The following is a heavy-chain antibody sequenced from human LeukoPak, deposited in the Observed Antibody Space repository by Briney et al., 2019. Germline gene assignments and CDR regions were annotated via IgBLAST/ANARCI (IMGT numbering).Heavy chain of an antibody. CDR3: ARGGYSYGYPWFDP. CDR2: IYYSGTT. J-gene: IGHJ5*02. Sequence: PSQTLSLTCTVSGVSISSGDYYWSWIRQPPGKGLEWIGYIYYSGTTYYNPSLKSRVTISVDTSKNQFSLKLSSATAADTAVYYCARGGYSYGYPWFDPWGQGTLVTVSS. D-gene: IGHD5-18*01. CDR1: GVSISSGDYY. V-gene: IGHV4-30-4*01.